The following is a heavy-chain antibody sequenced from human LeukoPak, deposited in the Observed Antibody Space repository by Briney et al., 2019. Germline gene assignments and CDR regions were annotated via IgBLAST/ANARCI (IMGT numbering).Heavy chain of an antibody. Sequence: GGSLRLSCAASGLSSSGSAIHWVRQASGRGLEWLGRIRSKANSYVTAYAASVNGRFIISRDDSRDTAYLQMNSLQTEDTAVYYCTRHSDKYCSGAGCYVYNFYGMDVWGQGTTVTVSS. V-gene: IGHV3-73*01. D-gene: IGHD2-15*01. J-gene: IGHJ6*02. CDR1: GLSSSGSA. CDR3: TRHSDKYCSGAGCYVYNFYGMDV. CDR2: IRSKANSYVT.